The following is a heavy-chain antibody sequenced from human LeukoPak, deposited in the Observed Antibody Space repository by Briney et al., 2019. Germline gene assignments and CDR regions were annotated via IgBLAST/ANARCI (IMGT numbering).Heavy chain of an antibody. Sequence: ASVTVSCQASGYTFTSYGISWVRQAPGQGLEWMGWISAYNGNTNYAQKLQSRVTMSTDTCTSTAYMELRRLRSDDTAVYYCARDDYGDYGGGYGGQGTLVTVSS. CDR3: ARDDYGDYGGGY. J-gene: IGHJ4*02. D-gene: IGHD4-17*01. V-gene: IGHV1-18*01. CDR1: GYTFTSYG. CDR2: ISAYNGNT.